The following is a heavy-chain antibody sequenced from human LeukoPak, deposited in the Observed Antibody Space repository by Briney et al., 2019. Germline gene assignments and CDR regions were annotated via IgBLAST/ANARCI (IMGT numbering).Heavy chain of an antibody. CDR3: AHSSSKYYFDY. CDR2: MNPNSGNT. D-gene: IGHD6-6*01. Sequence: ASVKVSCKASGYTFTSYDINWVRQATGQGLEWMGWMNPNSGNTGYAQKFQGRVTITRNTSISTAYMELSSLRSEDTAVYYCAHSSSKYYFDYWGQGTLVTVSS. J-gene: IGHJ4*02. V-gene: IGHV1-8*03. CDR1: GYTFTSYD.